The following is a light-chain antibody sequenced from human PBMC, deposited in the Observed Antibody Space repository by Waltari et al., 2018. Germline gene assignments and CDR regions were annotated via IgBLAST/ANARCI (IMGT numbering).Light chain of an antibody. J-gene: IGLJ2*01. CDR3: QAWDSSTVV. V-gene: IGLV3-1*01. Sequence: SYELTQPPSVSVSPGQTASITCPGAKLGDKYSCWYQQKPGQSPVLVIYQDSKRPSTIPERFSGSNSGNTATLTISGTQALDEADYYCQAWDSSTVVFGGGTKLTVL. CDR2: QDS. CDR1: KLGDKY.